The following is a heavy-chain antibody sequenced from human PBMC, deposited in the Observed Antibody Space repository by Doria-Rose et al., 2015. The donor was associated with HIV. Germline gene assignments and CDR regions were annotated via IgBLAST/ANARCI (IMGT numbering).Heavy chain of an antibody. CDR2: MFSDDER. V-gene: IGHV2-26*01. Sequence: ESGPVLVKPTETLTLTCTVSGGSLSSPGMGVSWIRQPPGKALEWLANMFSDDERSYKTSLKIRLTTSRGTSKSQVVLTMTDMDPVDTATYYCARIKSSRWYHKYYFDFWGQGTLVIVSA. J-gene: IGHJ4*02. CDR3: ARIKSSRWYHKYYFDF. D-gene: IGHD6-13*01. CDR1: GGSLSSPGMG.